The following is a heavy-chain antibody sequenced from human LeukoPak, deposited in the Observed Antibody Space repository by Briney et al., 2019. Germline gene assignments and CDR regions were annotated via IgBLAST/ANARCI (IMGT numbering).Heavy chain of an antibody. Sequence: ASVKVSCKASGYTFTGYYMHWVRQAPGQGLEWMGWINPNSGGTNYAQKFQGRVTMTRDTSISTAYMELSRLRSDDTAVYYCARDCSGTSCHGYGMDVWGQGTTVTVSS. CDR3: ARDCSGTSCHGYGMDV. CDR1: GYTFTGYY. J-gene: IGHJ6*02. D-gene: IGHD2-2*01. CDR2: INPNSGGT. V-gene: IGHV1-2*02.